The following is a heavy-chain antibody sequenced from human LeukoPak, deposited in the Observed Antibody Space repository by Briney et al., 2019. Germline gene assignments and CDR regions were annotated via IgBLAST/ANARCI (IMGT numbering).Heavy chain of an antibody. J-gene: IGHJ4*02. D-gene: IGHD5-18*01. Sequence: GGSLRLSCAASGFTFSSYSMNWVRHAPGKGLEWVSSISSSSSYIYYADSVKGRFTISRDNAKNSLYLQMNSLRAEDTAVYYCARDSQLYDQPIFDYWGQGTLVTVSS. CDR2: ISSSSSYI. CDR3: ARDSQLYDQPIFDY. V-gene: IGHV3-21*01. CDR1: GFTFSSYS.